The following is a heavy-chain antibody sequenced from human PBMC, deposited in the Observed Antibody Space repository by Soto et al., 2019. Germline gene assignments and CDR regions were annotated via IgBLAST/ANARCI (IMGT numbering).Heavy chain of an antibody. CDR2: IYDSESA. CDR1: SESISSGGYY. CDR3: ARLYSSGVNFFEY. J-gene: IGHJ4*02. V-gene: IGHV4-31*03. Sequence: SETLSLTCNVSSESISSGGYYWRWIRHHPGKGLEWIGYIYDSESAYYNPSLKSRVIISMDTSKNHFAMRLSSVTAADTAVYYCARLYSSGVNFFEYWGQGTLVTLSS. D-gene: IGHD6-19*01.